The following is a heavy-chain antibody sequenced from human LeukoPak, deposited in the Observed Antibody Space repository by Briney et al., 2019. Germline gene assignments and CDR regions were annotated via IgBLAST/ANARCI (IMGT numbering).Heavy chain of an antibody. CDR1: GFTFGDYA. D-gene: IGHD3-16*02. CDR3: TREEFMITFGGVIAPGGFDY. Sequence: PGGSLRLSCTASGFTFGDYAMSWVRQAPGKGLEWVGFIRSKAYGGTTEYAASVKGRFTISRDDSKSIAYLQMNSLKTEDTAVYYCTREEFMITFGGVIAPGGFDYWGQGTLVTVSS. CDR2: IRSKAYGGTT. V-gene: IGHV3-49*04. J-gene: IGHJ4*02.